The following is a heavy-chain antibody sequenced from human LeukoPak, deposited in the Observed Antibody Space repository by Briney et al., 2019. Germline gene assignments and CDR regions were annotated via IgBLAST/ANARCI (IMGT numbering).Heavy chain of an antibody. CDR3: ARGRGYSSSWNYYYYGMDV. J-gene: IGHJ6*02. V-gene: IGHV1-18*01. CDR2: ISAYNGNT. D-gene: IGHD6-13*01. Sequence: GASVKVSCKASGYTFTSYGISWVRQAPGQGLEWMGWISAYNGNTNYAQKLQGRVTMTTDTSTSTAYMELRSLRSDDTAVYYCARGRGYSSSWNYYYYGMDVWGQGTTVTVSS. CDR1: GYTFTSYG.